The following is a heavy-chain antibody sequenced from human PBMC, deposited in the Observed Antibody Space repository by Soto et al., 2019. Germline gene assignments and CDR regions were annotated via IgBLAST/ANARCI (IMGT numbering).Heavy chain of an antibody. J-gene: IGHJ4*02. CDR2: ISWDGGST. CDR1: GFTFDDYA. D-gene: IGHD3-16*01. CDR3: AKGGGSYFDY. Sequence: GVLRLSCAASGFTFDDYAMHWVRQAPGKGLEWVSLISWDGGSTYYADSVKGRFTISRDNSKNSLYLQMNSLRAEDTALYYCAKGGGSYFDYWGQGTLVTVS. V-gene: IGHV3-43D*04.